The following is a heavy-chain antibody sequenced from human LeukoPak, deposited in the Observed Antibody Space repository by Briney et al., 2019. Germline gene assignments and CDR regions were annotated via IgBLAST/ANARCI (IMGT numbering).Heavy chain of an antibody. Sequence: PGRSLRLSCAASGFTFSSYAMHWVRQAPGKGLEWVAVISYDGSNKYYADSVKGRFTISRDNSKNTLYLQMNSLRAEDTAVYYCARQTGYSTWNGMDAWGQGTTVTVSS. CDR1: GFTFSSYA. CDR3: ARQTGYSTWNGMDA. V-gene: IGHV3-30-3*01. J-gene: IGHJ6*02. CDR2: ISYDGSNK. D-gene: IGHD6-13*01.